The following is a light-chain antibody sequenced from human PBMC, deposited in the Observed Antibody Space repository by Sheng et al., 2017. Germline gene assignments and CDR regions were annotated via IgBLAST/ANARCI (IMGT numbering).Light chain of an antibody. CDR1: SSDVGGFNY. V-gene: IGLV2-14*01. J-gene: IGLJ2*01. CDR2: DVS. CDR3: SSFTTFSTTLVV. Sequence: QSALTQPASVSGSPGQSITISCTGTSSDVGGFNYVSWYQQHPGKAPKLIIYDVSNRPSGVSARFSGSKSGNTASLTISGLQADDEAAYYCSSFTTFSTTLVVFGGGTKLTVL.